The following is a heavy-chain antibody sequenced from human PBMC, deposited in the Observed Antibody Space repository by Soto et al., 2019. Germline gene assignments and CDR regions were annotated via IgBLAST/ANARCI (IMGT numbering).Heavy chain of an antibody. CDR2: IYYSGST. CDR3: ARHTLIPSDAFDI. CDR1: GGSISSSSYY. Sequence: QLQLQESGPGLVKPSETLSLTCTVSGGSISSSSYYWGWIRQPPGKGLEWIGSIYYSGSTYYNPSLKSRVTISVDTSKNQFSLKLSSVTAADTAVYYCARHTLIPSDAFDIWGQGTMVTVSS. D-gene: IGHD2-8*01. J-gene: IGHJ3*02. V-gene: IGHV4-39*01.